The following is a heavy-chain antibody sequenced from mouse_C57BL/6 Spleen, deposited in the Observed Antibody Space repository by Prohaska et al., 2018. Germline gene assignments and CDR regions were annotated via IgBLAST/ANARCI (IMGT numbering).Heavy chain of an antibody. D-gene: IGHD1-1*01. CDR1: GYTFTSYW. J-gene: IGHJ1*03. CDR3: TRDPTVVAHWYFDV. CDR2: IYPGNSDT. V-gene: IGHV1-5*01. Sequence: GASVKMSCKTSGYTFTSYWMHWVKQRPGQGLEWIGAIYPGNSDTSYNQKFKGKAKLTAVTSASTAYMELSSLTNEDSAVYYCTRDPTVVAHWYFDVWGTGTTVNDSS.